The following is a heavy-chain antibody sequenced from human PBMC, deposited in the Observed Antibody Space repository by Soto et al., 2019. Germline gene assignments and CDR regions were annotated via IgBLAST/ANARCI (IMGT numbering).Heavy chain of an antibody. CDR1: GGTFSSYA. CDR2: IIPIFGTT. J-gene: IGHJ6*02. V-gene: IGHV1-69*13. Sequence: GASVKVSCKASGGTFSSYAISWVRQAPGQGLEWMGGIIPIFGTTNYAQKFQGRVTITADESTSTAYMELSSLRSEDTAVYYCARGALAYCGGDCYSYYYYGMDVWGQGTTVTVSS. CDR3: ARGALAYCGGDCYSYYYYGMDV. D-gene: IGHD2-21*02.